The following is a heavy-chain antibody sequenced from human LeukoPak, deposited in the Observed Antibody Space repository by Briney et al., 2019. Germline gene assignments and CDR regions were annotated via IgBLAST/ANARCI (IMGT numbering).Heavy chain of an antibody. V-gene: IGHV3-23*01. J-gene: IGHJ5*02. D-gene: IGHD2-15*01. CDR2: ISGSGGST. Sequence: GGSLRLSCAASGFTFSSYAMSWVRQAPGKGLEWVSAISGSGGSTYYADSVKGRFTISRDNSKNTLYLQMNSLRAEDTAVYYCAKQGSIVVVLSWFDPWAREPWSPSPQ. CDR3: AKQGSIVVVLSWFDP. CDR1: GFTFSSYA.